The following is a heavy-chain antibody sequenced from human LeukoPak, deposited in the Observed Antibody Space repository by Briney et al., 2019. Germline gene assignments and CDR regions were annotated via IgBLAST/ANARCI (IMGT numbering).Heavy chain of an antibody. CDR2: IYPGDSDT. CDR3: ARHVGNSAWEN. CDR1: GYSFAMYW. Sequence: PGESLKISCKGSGYSFAMYWVGWVRQMPGKGLEWMGIIYPGDSDTRYSPSFQGQVTISVDKSISTAYLQWSSLKASDTATYYCARHVGNSAWENWGQGTLVTVSS. V-gene: IGHV5-51*01. D-gene: IGHD1-26*01. J-gene: IGHJ4*02.